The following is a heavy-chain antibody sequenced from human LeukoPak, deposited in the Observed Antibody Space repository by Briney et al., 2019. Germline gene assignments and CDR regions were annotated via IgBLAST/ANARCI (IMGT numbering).Heavy chain of an antibody. CDR1: GASISGSH. J-gene: IGHJ6*03. CDR2: IHTSGGS. CDR3: ARGTSTVVTPEYYYYYCMDV. Sequence: SETLSLTCNVSGASISGSHWSWVRQPPGKGLEWIGNIHTSGGSNYSPSLKSRVPISLDTSRNQFSLKLTSVTAADTAVYYCARGTSTVVTPEYYYYYCMDVWGKGTTVTVSS. V-gene: IGHV4-4*09. D-gene: IGHD4-23*01.